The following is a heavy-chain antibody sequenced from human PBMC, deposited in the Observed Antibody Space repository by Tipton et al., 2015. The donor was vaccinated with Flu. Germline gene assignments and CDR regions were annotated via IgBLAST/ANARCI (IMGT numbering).Heavy chain of an antibody. CDR2: IYYTGIT. V-gene: IGHV4-39*07. CDR1: GGSIVSSGHY. Sequence: TLSLTCSVYGGSIVSSGHYWVWVRQSPGQGLECLGSIYYTGITYYKPSLKDRLTMAVDTSKNQFSLNLMSVTAADTAVYFCARDRAGEDYDYGMDVWGQGTAVTVS. CDR3: ARDRAGEDYDYGMDV. J-gene: IGHJ6*02. D-gene: IGHD4/OR15-4a*01.